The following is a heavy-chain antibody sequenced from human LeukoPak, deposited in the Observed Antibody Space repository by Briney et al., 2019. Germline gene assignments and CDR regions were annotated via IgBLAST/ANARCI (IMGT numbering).Heavy chain of an antibody. D-gene: IGHD3-10*01. CDR2: IYYSGST. J-gene: IGHJ4*02. CDR1: GGSISSSSYY. V-gene: IGHV4-39*01. Sequence: PSETLSLTCTVSGGSISSSSYYWGWIRQPPGKGLEWIGSIYYSGSTYYNPSLKSRVTISVDTSKNQFSLKLSSVTAADTAVYYCARGTMVRGAIRFDYWGQGTLVTVSS. CDR3: ARGTMVRGAIRFDY.